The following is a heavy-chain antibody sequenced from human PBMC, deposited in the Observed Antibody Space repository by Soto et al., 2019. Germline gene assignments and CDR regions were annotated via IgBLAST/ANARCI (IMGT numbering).Heavy chain of an antibody. Sequence: QVHLVQSGAEVKKPGASVKVSCKGSGYDFTTYGITWVRQAPGQGLEWMAWISAHNGNTDYAQKLQGRGTVTRDTSTSTAYMERRSLRSDDTAVYYCARGRYGDYWGQGALVTVSS. CDR2: ISAHNGNT. V-gene: IGHV1-18*01. CDR1: GYDFTTYG. D-gene: IGHD1-1*01. J-gene: IGHJ4*02. CDR3: ARGRYGDY.